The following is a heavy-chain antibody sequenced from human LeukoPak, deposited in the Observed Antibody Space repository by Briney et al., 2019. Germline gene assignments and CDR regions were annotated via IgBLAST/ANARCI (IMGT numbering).Heavy chain of an antibody. J-gene: IGHJ4*02. CDR3: SRGGGYYYGLDY. D-gene: IGHD3-22*01. CDR2: IYYSGST. V-gene: IGHV4-59*01. CDR1: GGSISSYY. Sequence: SETLSLTCTVSGGSISSYYWSWIRKPPGKGLEWIGYIYYSGSTNYNPSLKSRVTISVDTSKNQFSLKLSSVTTADTAVYYCSRGGGYYYGLDYWGQGTLVTVSS.